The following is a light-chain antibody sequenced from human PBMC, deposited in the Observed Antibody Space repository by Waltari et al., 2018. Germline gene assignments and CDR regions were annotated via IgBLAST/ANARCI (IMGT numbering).Light chain of an antibody. Sequence: QSALTQPASVSGTPGQSITISCTGTNSDVGLYNLVSWYQHHPGEAPKLMICEVIKRSSGVSNRFSGYKSGITASLTISELQAEDEADYYCCSYAGSGTYVFGTGTKVTVL. CDR3: CSYAGSGTYV. CDR2: EVI. CDR1: NSDVGLYNL. J-gene: IGLJ1*01. V-gene: IGLV2-23*02.